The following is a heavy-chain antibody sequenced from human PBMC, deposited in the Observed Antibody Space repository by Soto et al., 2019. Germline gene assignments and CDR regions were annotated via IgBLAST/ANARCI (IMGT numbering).Heavy chain of an antibody. D-gene: IGHD1-26*01. CDR1: GGTFSSYA. V-gene: IGHV1-69*12. Sequence: QVQLVQSGAEVKKPGSSVKVSCKASGGTFSSYAISWVRQAPGQGLEWMGGIIPIFGTANYAQKFQGRVRITADEATTTAYTGLSSLRSEDTAVYYCATRSGSEVLFDYWGQGTLVTVSS. J-gene: IGHJ4*02. CDR3: ATRSGSEVLFDY. CDR2: IIPIFGTA.